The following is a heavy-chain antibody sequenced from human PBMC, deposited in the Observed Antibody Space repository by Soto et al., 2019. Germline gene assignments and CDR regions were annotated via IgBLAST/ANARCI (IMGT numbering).Heavy chain of an antibody. CDR1: GFTFSSYG. Sequence: QVQLVESGGGVVQPGRSLRLSCAASGFTFSSYGMHWVRQAPGKGLEWVAVIWYDGSNKYYADPVKGRFTISRDNSKNTLYLQMNSLRAEDTAVYYCARDPPDYDILTGYINYWGQGTLVTVSS. J-gene: IGHJ4*02. V-gene: IGHV3-33*01. CDR2: IWYDGSNK. D-gene: IGHD3-9*01. CDR3: ARDPPDYDILTGYINY.